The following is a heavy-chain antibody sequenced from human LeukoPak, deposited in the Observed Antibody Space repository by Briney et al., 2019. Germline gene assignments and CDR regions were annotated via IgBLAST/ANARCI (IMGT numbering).Heavy chain of an antibody. CDR3: ARGHYGDYAFDY. D-gene: IGHD4-17*01. CDR2: ISYDGSNK. J-gene: IGHJ4*02. Sequence: GGSLRLSCAASEFTFSNYGMHWVRQAPGKGLEWVAVISYDGSNKYYADSVKGRFTISRDNSKNTLYLQMNSLRAEDTAVYYCARGHYGDYAFDYWGQGTLVTVSS. CDR1: EFTFSNYG. V-gene: IGHV3-30*19.